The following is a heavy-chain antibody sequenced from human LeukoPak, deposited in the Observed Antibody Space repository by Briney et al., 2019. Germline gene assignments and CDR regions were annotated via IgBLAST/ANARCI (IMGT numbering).Heavy chain of an antibody. CDR2: IYYSGTT. V-gene: IGHV4-59*01. CDR1: GGSISIFY. J-gene: IGHJ4*02. D-gene: IGHD6-19*01. Sequence: SETLSLTCTVSGGSISIFYWSWIRQPPGKGLEWIGDIYYSGTTNYNPSLKSRLTISLDTSKNQFSLRLASVTAADTAVYYCARIDAVAATPTSFDYWGQGTLVTVSS. CDR3: ARIDAVAATPTSFDY.